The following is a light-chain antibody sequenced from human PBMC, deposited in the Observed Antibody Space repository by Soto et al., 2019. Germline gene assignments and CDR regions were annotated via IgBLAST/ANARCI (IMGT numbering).Light chain of an antibody. J-gene: IGKJ1*01. V-gene: IGKV3-15*01. CDR3: QQFNNWPPWT. CDR1: QSVSSSY. CDR2: GAS. Sequence: EVVLTQSPATLSLSPGERATLSCRASQSVSSSYLAWYQQKPGQAPRLLIYGASTRAAGIPDRFSGSGSGTEFTLTISGLQSDDFAVYYCQQFNNWPPWTFGQGTKVDIK.